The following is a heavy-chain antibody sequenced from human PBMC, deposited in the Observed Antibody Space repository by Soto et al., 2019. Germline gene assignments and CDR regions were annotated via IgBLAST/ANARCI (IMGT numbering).Heavy chain of an antibody. CDR3: AKAARTTTLYNFDF. CDR1: GFTFSTFG. J-gene: IGHJ4*02. CDR2: ISDSGGTT. D-gene: IGHD1-1*01. V-gene: IGHV3-23*01. Sequence: VQLLESGGGLVQPGGSLRLSCAASGFTFSTFGMNWVRQAPGKGLEWVSVISDSGGTTFHADSVKGRFTISRDNSKNTLYLQMNSQRHEATAVYYCAKAARTTTLYNFDFWGQGTLVTVSS.